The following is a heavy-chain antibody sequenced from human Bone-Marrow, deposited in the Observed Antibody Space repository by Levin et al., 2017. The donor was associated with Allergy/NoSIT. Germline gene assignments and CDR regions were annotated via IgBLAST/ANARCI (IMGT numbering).Heavy chain of an antibody. CDR3: AKDQSSGYIGRGAFDL. D-gene: IGHD6-25*01. V-gene: IGHV3-30*18. CDR2: ISHDGRDK. CDR1: GFTFSTFG. Sequence: GESLKISCAASGFTFSTFGMHWVRQAPGKGLEWVSVISHDGRDKYYADSVKGRFTISRDTSKNTLSLQMDSLRAEDTALYYCAKDQSSGYIGRGAFDLWGQGTMVIVSS. J-gene: IGHJ3*01.